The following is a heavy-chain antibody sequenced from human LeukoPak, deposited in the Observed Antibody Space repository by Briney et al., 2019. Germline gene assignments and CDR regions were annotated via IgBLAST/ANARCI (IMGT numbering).Heavy chain of an antibody. Sequence: PSETLSLTCTVSGGSISSSTYYWGWIRQPPGKGLEWIGSIYYIGSTYSNPSLKSRVTVSVDTSKSQFSLKLNSVTAADTAVYYCARQEQQLGYFDSWGQGTLVTVSS. V-gene: IGHV4-39*01. D-gene: IGHD6-13*01. CDR1: GGSISSSTYY. J-gene: IGHJ4*02. CDR2: IYYIGST. CDR3: ARQEQQLGYFDS.